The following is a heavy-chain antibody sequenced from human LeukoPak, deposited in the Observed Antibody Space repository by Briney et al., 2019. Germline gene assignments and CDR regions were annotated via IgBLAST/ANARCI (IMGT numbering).Heavy chain of an antibody. CDR1: GFTFSSYA. CDR3: ARALSSSGWYGPPYFDY. D-gene: IGHD6-19*01. V-gene: IGHV3-64*01. CDR2: ISSNGGST. J-gene: IGHJ4*02. Sequence: GGSLRLSCAASGFTFSSYAMHWVRQAPGKGLEYVSAISSNGGSTYYANSVKGRFTISRDNSKNTLYLQMGSLRAEDMAVYYCARALSSSGWYGPPYFDYWGQGTLVTVSS.